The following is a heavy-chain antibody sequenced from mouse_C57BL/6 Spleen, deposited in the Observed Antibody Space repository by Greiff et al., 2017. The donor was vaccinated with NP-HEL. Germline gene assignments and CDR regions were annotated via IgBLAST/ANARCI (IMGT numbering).Heavy chain of an antibody. J-gene: IGHJ2*01. Sequence: VQLQQSGPELVKPGASVKISCKASGYAFSSSWMNWVKQRPGKGLEWIGRIYPGDGDTNYNGKFKGKATLTADKSSSTAYMQLSSLTSEDSAVYFCAREDGYCFDYWGQGTTLTVSS. CDR3: AREDGYCFDY. CDR1: GYAFSSSW. CDR2: IYPGDGDT. D-gene: IGHD2-3*01. V-gene: IGHV1-82*01.